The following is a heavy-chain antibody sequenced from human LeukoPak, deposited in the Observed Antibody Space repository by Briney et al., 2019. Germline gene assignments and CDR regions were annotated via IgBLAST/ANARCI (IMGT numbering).Heavy chain of an antibody. D-gene: IGHD1-7*01. CDR1: GFTFSSYA. J-gene: IGHJ4*02. CDR3: AKVAPYGNYLFHY. CDR2: ISGSGGST. V-gene: IGHV3-23*01. Sequence: PGGSLRLSCTASGFTFSSYAMSWVRQAPGKGLEWVSGISGSGGSTNYADSVKGRFIIARDNSKNTLYLQMNSLGAEDTAVYYCAKVAPYGNYLFHYWGQGTRVTVSS.